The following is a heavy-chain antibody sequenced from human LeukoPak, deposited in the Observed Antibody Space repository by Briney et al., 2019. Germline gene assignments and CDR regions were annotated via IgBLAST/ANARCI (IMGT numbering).Heavy chain of an antibody. V-gene: IGHV4-39*07. Sequence: SETLSLTCTVSGASISSSTDYWGWIRQPPGKGLEWIANIYYSGSTYYNPSLKRRGTISVDTSKNQFSLKLSSVTAADTAVYYCARVYYSSSYDYWYFDLWGRGTLVTVSS. CDR1: GASISSSTDY. CDR2: IYYSGST. D-gene: IGHD6-13*01. J-gene: IGHJ2*01. CDR3: ARVYYSSSYDYWYFDL.